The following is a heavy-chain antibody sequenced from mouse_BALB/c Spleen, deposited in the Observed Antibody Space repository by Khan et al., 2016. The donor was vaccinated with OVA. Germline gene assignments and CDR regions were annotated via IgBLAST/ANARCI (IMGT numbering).Heavy chain of an antibody. CDR1: GYSFTAYT. J-gene: IGHJ2*01. CDR2: INPYTGVI. Sequence: VQLQQSGPELVKPGASMKISCKASGYSFTAYTMNWVKESHGKNLEWIELINPYTGVIRYNQKFKGKATLTVDKSSSTAYMELLSLTSEDSAVYYCARGGYYFDCWGQGTTLTVSS. V-gene: IGHV1-18*01. CDR3: ARGGYYFDC.